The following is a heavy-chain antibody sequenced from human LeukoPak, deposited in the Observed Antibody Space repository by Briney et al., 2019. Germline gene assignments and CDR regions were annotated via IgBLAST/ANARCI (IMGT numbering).Heavy chain of an antibody. J-gene: IGHJ4*02. V-gene: IGHV4-34*01. CDR1: GRSFSGYY. CDR2: INHSGST. CDR3: ARGGRARLDY. Sequence: SETLSLTCAVYGRSFSGYYWSWIRQPPGKGLEWIGEINHSGSTNYNPSLKSRVTISVDTSKNQFSLKLSSVTAADTAVYYCARGGRARLDYWGQGTLVTVSS. D-gene: IGHD1-26*01.